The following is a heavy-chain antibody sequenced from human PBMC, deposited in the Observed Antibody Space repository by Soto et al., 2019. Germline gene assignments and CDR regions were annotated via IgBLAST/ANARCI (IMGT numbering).Heavy chain of an antibody. J-gene: IGHJ6*02. CDR1: GLTVSSTF. D-gene: IGHD1-1*01. CDR3: ARGRDQLLYNGMDV. Sequence: PGGSLRLSCAASGLTVSSTFMNWVRQSPGKGLFWVAVVYPDGSTYYADSVMGRFTISRDSSKNTVSLQMDSLRVDDSAVYHCARGRDQLLYNGMDVWGQGTTVTVSS. V-gene: IGHV3-53*01. CDR2: VYPDGST.